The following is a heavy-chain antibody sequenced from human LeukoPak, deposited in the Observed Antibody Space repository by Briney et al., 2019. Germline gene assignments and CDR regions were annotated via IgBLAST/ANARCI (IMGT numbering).Heavy chain of an antibody. V-gene: IGHV4-59*11. CDR2: IYYSGST. Sequence: SETLSLTCTVSGGSISGHYWSWIRQPPGKRLEWIGYIYYSGSTNYNPSLKSRVTISVDTSKNQFSLNLSSVTAADTAVYYCARGGRYNEYWGRGTLVTVSS. J-gene: IGHJ4*02. D-gene: IGHD1-1*01. CDR3: ARGGRYNEY. CDR1: GGSISGHY.